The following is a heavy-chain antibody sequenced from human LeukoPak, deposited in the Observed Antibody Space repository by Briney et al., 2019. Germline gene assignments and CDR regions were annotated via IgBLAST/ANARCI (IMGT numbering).Heavy chain of an antibody. CDR3: ARVMDYYYYMDV. CDR2: ISSSSSYI. V-gene: IGHV3-21*01. CDR1: GFTFSSYS. J-gene: IGHJ6*03. Sequence: GGSLRLSCAASGFTFSSYSMDWVRQAPGKGLEGVSSISSSSSYIYYADSVKGRFTISRDNAKNSLYLQMNSLRAEDTAVYYCARVMDYYYYMDVWGKGTTVTVSS.